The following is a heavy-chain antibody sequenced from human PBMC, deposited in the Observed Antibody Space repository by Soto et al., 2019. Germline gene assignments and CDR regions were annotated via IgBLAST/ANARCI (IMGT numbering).Heavy chain of an antibody. Sequence: SETLCLSCPVSGGSFSDDDCSWGRQLPXKALEWIGEINHSGSTNYNPSLKSRVTISVDTSKNQFSLKLSSVTAADTAVYYCARGGFEYCSSSSCSFYYYHMDVWGQGSTIT. D-gene: IGHD2-2*01. CDR2: INHSGST. V-gene: IGHV4-34*01. CDR1: GGSFSDDD. J-gene: IGHJ6*03. CDR3: ARGGFEYCSSSSCSFYYYHMDV.